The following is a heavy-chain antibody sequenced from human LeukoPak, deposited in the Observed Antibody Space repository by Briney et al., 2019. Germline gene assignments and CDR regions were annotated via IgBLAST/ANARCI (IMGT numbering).Heavy chain of an antibody. CDR1: GFTFSSYS. J-gene: IGHJ4*02. CDR2: ISSSSSYI. Sequence: PGGSLRLSCAASGFTFSSYSMNWVRQAPGKGLEWVSSISSSSSYIYCADSVKGRFTISRDNAKNSLYLQMNSLRAEDTAVYYCAREVWNASLYFDYWGQGTLVTVSS. D-gene: IGHD1-1*01. V-gene: IGHV3-21*01. CDR3: AREVWNASLYFDY.